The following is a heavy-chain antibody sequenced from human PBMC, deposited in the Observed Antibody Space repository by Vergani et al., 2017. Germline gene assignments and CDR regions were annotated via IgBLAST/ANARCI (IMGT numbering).Heavy chain of an antibody. CDR1: GFTFDDYA. CDR2: ISWNSGSI. CDR3: AKDVGVGLWLQGSSKGEIRYFDY. Sequence: EVQLVESGGGLVQPGRSLRLPCAASGFTFDDYAMHWVRQAPGKGLEWVSGISWNSGSIGYADSVKGRFTISRDNAKNSLYLQMNSLRAEDTALYYCAKDVGVGLWLQGSSKGEIRYFDYWGQGTLVTVSS. D-gene: IGHD5-18*01. J-gene: IGHJ4*02. V-gene: IGHV3-9*01.